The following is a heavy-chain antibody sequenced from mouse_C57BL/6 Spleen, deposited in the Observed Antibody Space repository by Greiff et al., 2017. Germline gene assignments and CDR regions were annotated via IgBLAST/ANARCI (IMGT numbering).Heavy chain of an antibody. J-gene: IGHJ1*03. CDR1: GYTFTSYW. CDR2: IDPSDSYT. Sequence: VQLQQPGAELVKPGASVKLSCKASGYTFTSYWMQWVKQRPGQGLEWIGEIDPSDSYTNYNQKFKGKATLTVDTSSSTAYMQLISLTSEDSAVYYCASSERDFDVWGTGTTVTVSS. V-gene: IGHV1-50*01. CDR3: ASSERDFDV. D-gene: IGHD6-1*01.